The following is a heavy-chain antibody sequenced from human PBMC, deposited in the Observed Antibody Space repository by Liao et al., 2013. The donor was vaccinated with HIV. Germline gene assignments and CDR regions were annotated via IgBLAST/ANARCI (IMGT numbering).Heavy chain of an antibody. J-gene: IGHJ4*02. D-gene: IGHD2-15*01. CDR2: IYYSGST. Sequence: QVQLQESGPGLVKPSQTLSLTCTVSGGSISSGDYYWSWIRQPPGKGLEWIGYIYYSGSTYYNPSLKSRVTISVDTSKNQFSLKLSSVTAADTAVYYCARVGVVVVSTYAYYFDYWGQGTLVTVSS. CDR3: ARVGVVVVSTYAYYFDY. V-gene: IGHV4-30-4*08. CDR1: GGSISSGDYY.